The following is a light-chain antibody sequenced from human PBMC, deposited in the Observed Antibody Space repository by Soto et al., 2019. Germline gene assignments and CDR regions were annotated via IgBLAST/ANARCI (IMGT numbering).Light chain of an antibody. CDR2: EDD. Sequence: NFMLTQPHSVSESPGKTVTISCTRSSGDIAYNYVQWYQQRPGSAPTTVIYEDDQRPSGVPDRFSGSIDRSSNSAALTISGLETEDEADYYCQSYDSNIVIFGGGTQLTVL. V-gene: IGLV6-57*04. J-gene: IGLJ2*01. CDR3: QSYDSNIVI. CDR1: SGDIAYNY.